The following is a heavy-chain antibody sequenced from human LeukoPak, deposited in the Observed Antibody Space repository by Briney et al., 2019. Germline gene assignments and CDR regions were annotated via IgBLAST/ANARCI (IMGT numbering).Heavy chain of an antibody. J-gene: IGHJ5*02. CDR2: IHYTGST. V-gene: IGHV4-59*01. CDR1: GGSITSSY. CDR3: ARGRYSAGGNWFDP. Sequence: PSETLSLTCTPSGGSITSSYWSWIRQSPGRGLECIGYIHYTGSTNYNPSLKSRVTTLIDTSKNQFSLKLSSVTAADTAVYYCARGRYSAGGNWFDPWGQGTLVTVSS. D-gene: IGHD3-9*01.